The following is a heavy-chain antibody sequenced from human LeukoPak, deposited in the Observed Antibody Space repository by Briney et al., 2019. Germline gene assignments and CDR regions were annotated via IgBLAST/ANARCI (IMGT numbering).Heavy chain of an antibody. CDR2: IYHSGST. CDR1: GGSMSSSNW. V-gene: IGHV4-4*02. Sequence: PSGTLSLTCAVSGGSMSSSNWWSWVRQPPGKGLEWIGEIYHSGSTNYNPSLKSRVTISIDTSKNQFSLKVSSVTVADTAVYYCARPQLGTLYYFDYWGQGILVTVSS. CDR3: ARPQLGTLYYFDY. D-gene: IGHD1-1*01. J-gene: IGHJ4*02.